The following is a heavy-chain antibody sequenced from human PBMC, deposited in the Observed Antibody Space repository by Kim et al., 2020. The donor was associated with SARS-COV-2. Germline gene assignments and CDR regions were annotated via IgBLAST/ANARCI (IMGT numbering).Heavy chain of an antibody. CDR2: ISGSGGST. CDR1: GFTFSSYA. D-gene: IGHD6-13*01. Sequence: GGSLRLSCAASGFTFSSYAMSWVRQAPGKGLEWVSAISGSGGSTYYADSVKGRFTISRDNSKNTLYLQMNSLRAEDTAVYYCETNIAAAGPPGYFDLWGRGTLVTVSS. CDR3: ETNIAAAGPPGYFDL. J-gene: IGHJ2*01. V-gene: IGHV3-23*01.